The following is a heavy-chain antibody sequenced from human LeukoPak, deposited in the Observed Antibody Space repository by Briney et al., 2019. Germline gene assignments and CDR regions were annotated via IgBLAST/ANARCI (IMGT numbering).Heavy chain of an antibody. CDR1: GDTFTGYY. CDR3: ATSSPVGTIFGVVIQPPDY. V-gene: IGHV1-2*02. Sequence: GASVKVSCKASGDTFTGYYMHWLRQAPGQGLEWMGWINPNSGGTNYAQKFQGRVTMTRDTSISTAYMELSRLRSDDTAVYYCATSSPVGTIFGVVIQPPDYWGQGTLVTVSS. J-gene: IGHJ4*02. D-gene: IGHD3-3*01. CDR2: INPNSGGT.